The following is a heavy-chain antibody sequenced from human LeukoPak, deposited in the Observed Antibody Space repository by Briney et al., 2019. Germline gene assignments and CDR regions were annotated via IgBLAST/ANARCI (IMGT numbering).Heavy chain of an antibody. J-gene: IGHJ4*02. V-gene: IGHV3-33*06. D-gene: IGHD6-6*01. CDR2: IRHGETNE. CDR1: GLSFSSYA. CDR3: AKEYTPSSPLGELDS. Sequence: GGSLRLSCAVSGLSFSSYAFHWVRQAPGKGLEWVADIRHGETNEYYADSVQGRFTISRDTSKTTLYLQMNSLRAEDTAVYYCAKEYTPSSPLGELDSWGRGTLVTVSS.